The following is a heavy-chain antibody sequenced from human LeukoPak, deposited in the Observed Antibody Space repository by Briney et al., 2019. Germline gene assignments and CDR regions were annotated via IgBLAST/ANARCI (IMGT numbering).Heavy chain of an antibody. Sequence: GGSLRLSCEVSGFTFSSYSMNWVRQAPGKGLEWVSYISSSSTIYYADSVKGRFTISRDNAKNSLYLQMNSLRAEDTAVYYCARVGAVAGPKHYYYGMDVWGQGTTVTVSS. D-gene: IGHD6-19*01. CDR3: ARVGAVAGPKHYYYGMDV. CDR2: ISSSSTI. CDR1: GFTFSSYS. J-gene: IGHJ6*02. V-gene: IGHV3-48*04.